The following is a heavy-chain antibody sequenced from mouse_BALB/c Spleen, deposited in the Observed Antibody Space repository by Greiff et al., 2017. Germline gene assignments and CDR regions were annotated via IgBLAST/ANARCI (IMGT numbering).Heavy chain of an antibody. CDR1: GYTFTDYA. Sequence: VQRVESGAELVRPGVSVKISCKGSGYTFTDYAMHWVKQSHAKSLEWIGVISTYYGDASYNQKFKGKATMTVDKSSSTAYMELARLTSEDSAIYYCARSHGSSYGFDYWGQGTTLTVSS. V-gene: IGHV1S137*01. J-gene: IGHJ2*01. CDR3: ARSHGSSYGFDY. D-gene: IGHD1-1*01. CDR2: ISTYYGDA.